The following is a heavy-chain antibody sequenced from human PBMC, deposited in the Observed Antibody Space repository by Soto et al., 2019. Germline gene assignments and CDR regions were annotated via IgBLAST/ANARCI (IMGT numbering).Heavy chain of an antibody. CDR1: GGTFSNYA. J-gene: IGHJ2*01. CDR2: IIPVFGTT. CDR3: ARDYYDGRGYYSWYFAL. V-gene: IGHV1-69*06. Sequence: GASVKVSCKPSGGTFSNYAISWVRQAPGQGLEWMGNIIPVFGTTNFARKFLGRVTITADKSTGTAYMELSSLRSEDTAVYYCARDYYDGRGYYSWYFALWGRGTLVTVSS. D-gene: IGHD3-22*01.